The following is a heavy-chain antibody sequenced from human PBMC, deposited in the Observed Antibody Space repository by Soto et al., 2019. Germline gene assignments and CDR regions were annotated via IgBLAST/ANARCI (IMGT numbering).Heavy chain of an antibody. Sequence: ASVKVSCKISAYTVTELSIHWVRQSPGKGLEWMGNFEPEDGEKFYAQKFQGRVKMTEDTTTDTAYLELNSLTSADTAIYYCAIESPTREITPLHYSGMDVWGQGTTVTVS. D-gene: IGHD1-1*01. J-gene: IGHJ6*02. V-gene: IGHV1-24*01. CDR3: AIESPTREITPLHYSGMDV. CDR2: FEPEDGEK. CDR1: AYTVTELS.